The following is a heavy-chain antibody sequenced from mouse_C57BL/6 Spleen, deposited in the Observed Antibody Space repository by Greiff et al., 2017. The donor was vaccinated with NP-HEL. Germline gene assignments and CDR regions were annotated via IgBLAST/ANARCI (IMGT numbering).Heavy chain of an antibody. CDR3: AGGNGFAY. Sequence: QVQLQQPGAELVKPGASVKMSCKASGYTFTSYWITWVKQRPGQGLEWIGDIYPGSGSTNYNEKFKSKATLTVDTSTSTAYMQLSSLTSESAEVYDSAGGNGFAYWGQGTLVTVSA. D-gene: IGHD1-1*01. V-gene: IGHV1-55*01. J-gene: IGHJ3*01. CDR2: IYPGSGST. CDR1: GYTFTSYW.